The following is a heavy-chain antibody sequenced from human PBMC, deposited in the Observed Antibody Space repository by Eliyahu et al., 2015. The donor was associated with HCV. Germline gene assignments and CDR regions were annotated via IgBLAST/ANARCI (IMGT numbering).Heavy chain of an antibody. CDR1: GFTFSGYA. D-gene: IGHD1-26*01. V-gene: IGHV3-30-3*01. Sequence: QVQLVESGGGVVQPGRSLRLSCAASGFTFSGYAMHWVRQAPGKGLEWVAVISYDGSNKYYADSVKGRFTISRDNSKNTLYLQMNSLRAEDTAVYYCARVIRGSYFSAFDYWGQGTLVTVSS. J-gene: IGHJ4*02. CDR2: ISYDGSNK. CDR3: ARVIRGSYFSAFDY.